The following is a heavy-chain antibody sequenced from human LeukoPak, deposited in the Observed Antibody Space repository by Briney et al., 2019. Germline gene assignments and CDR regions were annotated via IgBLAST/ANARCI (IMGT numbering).Heavy chain of an antibody. CDR3: ARVRAPSFTQGGFDY. D-gene: IGHD3-16*01. CDR1: GYTFIDYY. Sequence: ASVKVSCKASGYTFIDYYLHWVRQAPGQGPEWMGWINPNSGTTDYAQIFQGGVTMTRDTSISIAYMELSSLRSDDTAVYHCARVRAPSFTQGGFDYWGQGTLVTVSS. CDR2: INPNSGTT. V-gene: IGHV1-2*02. J-gene: IGHJ4*02.